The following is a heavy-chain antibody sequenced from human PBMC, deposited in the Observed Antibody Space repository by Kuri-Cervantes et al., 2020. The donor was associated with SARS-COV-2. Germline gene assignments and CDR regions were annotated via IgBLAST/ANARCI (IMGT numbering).Heavy chain of an antibody. D-gene: IGHD3-22*01. J-gene: IGHJ4*02. V-gene: IGHV1-2*06. Sequence: ASVKVSCKASGYTFSAYYMHWVRQAPGQGLEWMGRINPNSGGTNDAQNFQGRVTMTRDTSISTAYMELSSLRSDDTAFYYCATVGDYYDSSAYFEYWGQGTLVTVSS. CDR1: GYTFSAYY. CDR2: INPNSGGT. CDR3: ATVGDYYDSSAYFEY.